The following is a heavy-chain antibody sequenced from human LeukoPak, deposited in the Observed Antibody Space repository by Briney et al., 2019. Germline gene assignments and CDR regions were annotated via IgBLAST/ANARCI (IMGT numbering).Heavy chain of an antibody. CDR1: GFTFSSYS. D-gene: IGHD5-18*01. V-gene: IGHV3-21*01. CDR3: ARAVDTGAFDI. CDR2: ISSSSSYI. Sequence: GGSLRLSCAASGFTFSSYSMNWVRQAPGKGLEWVSSISSSSSYIYYADSVKGRFTISRDNAKNSLYLQMNSLRAEDTAVYYCARAVDTGAFDIWGQGTMVTVSS. J-gene: IGHJ3*02.